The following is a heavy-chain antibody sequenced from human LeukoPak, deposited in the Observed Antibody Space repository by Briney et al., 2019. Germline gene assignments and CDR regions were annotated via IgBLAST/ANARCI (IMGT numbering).Heavy chain of an antibody. Sequence: SETLSLTCAVYGGSFSGYYWSWIRQPPGKGLEWIGEINHSGSTNYNPSLKSRVTISVDTSKNQFSLKLSSVTAADTAVYYCARAVSGITIFGVVRGAFDIWGQGTMVTVSS. CDR2: INHSGST. V-gene: IGHV4-34*01. D-gene: IGHD3-3*01. CDR3: ARAVSGITIFGVVRGAFDI. CDR1: GGSFSGYY. J-gene: IGHJ3*02.